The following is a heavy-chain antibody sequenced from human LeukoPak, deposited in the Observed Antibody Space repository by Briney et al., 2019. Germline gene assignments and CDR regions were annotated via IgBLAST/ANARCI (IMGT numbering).Heavy chain of an antibody. V-gene: IGHV1-3*01. Sequence: ASVKVSCKASGYTFTSYAMHWVRQAPGQRLEWMGWINAGNGNTKYSQKFQGRVTITRDTSASTAYMELSSLRSEDTAVYYCARSDLLWFGGLFGGYNWFDPWGQGTLVTVSS. CDR3: ARSDLLWFGGLFGGYNWFDP. CDR1: GYTFTSYA. D-gene: IGHD3-10*01. J-gene: IGHJ5*02. CDR2: INAGNGNT.